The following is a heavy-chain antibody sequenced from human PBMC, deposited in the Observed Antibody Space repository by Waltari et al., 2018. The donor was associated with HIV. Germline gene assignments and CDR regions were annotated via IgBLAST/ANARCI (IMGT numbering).Heavy chain of an antibody. D-gene: IGHD1-26*01. J-gene: IGHJ4*02. CDR1: GFTFSDHY. Sequence: EVQLVESGGGLVQPGWALRPSCAASGFTFSDHYMDWVRQAPGKGPELVGLRKLKARSYTTDYAAAVKGRFSLSRDDSKDLLFTQMDSLKAEDPAVYYWTRNFELRGRFYADYWGQGTLVTVSS. CDR3: TRNFELRGRFYADY. V-gene: IGHV3-72*01. CDR2: RKLKARSYTT.